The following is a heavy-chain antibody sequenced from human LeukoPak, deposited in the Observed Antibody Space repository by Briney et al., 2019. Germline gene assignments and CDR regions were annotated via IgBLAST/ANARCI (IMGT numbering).Heavy chain of an antibody. D-gene: IGHD3-22*01. Sequence: SETLSLTCTVANGSIITSSYYWGWIRQPPGKGLEWIGSIYYRGRTYYSPSLKSRVTISADTSNNQFSLNLSSVTASDTAVYYCARQKILDDNYDSSGYYVDQWGQGSLVTVSS. V-gene: IGHV4-39*01. CDR2: IYYRGRT. CDR1: NGSIITSSYY. J-gene: IGHJ4*02. CDR3: ARQKILDDNYDSSGYYVDQ.